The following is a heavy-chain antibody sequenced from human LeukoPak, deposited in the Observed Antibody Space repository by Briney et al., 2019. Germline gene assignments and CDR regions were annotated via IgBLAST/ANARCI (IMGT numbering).Heavy chain of an antibody. J-gene: IGHJ4*02. CDR1: GFTFSSFW. CDR3: ARTGLWRFDY. CDR2: INPDGSTT. Sequence: GGSLRLSCAASGFTFSSFWMHWVRQAPGKGLVWVSRINPDGSTTNYADSVKGRFTISRDNAKNTLYLQMNSLRAEDTAVYYCARTGLWRFDYWGQGALVTASS. D-gene: IGHD2/OR15-2a*01. V-gene: IGHV3-74*01.